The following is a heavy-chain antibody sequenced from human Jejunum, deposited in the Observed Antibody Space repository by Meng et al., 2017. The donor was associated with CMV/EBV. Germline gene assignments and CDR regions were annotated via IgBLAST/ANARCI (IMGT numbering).Heavy chain of an antibody. Sequence: VQLVESGGGLFQPGGSLRLSCAASGFSFSASVMHWVRQEPGQGLVWVARINHDGTETIYRDSVRGRSTVSRDNTKNTVSLEMNSLRVEDTALYYCVKDFAWSIDFWGQGVLVTVSS. V-gene: IGHV3-74*01. CDR2: INHDGTET. CDR3: VKDFAWSIDF. J-gene: IGHJ4*02. CDR1: GFSFSASV. D-gene: IGHD3-3*01.